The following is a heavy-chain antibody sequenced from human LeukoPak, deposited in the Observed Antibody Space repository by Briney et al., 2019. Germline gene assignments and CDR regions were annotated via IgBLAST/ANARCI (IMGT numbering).Heavy chain of an antibody. V-gene: IGHV4-34*01. CDR3: AREAPGSGQFDY. Sequence: SETLSLTCAVYGGSFSGYYWSWIRQPPGKGLEWIGEINHSGSTNYNPSLKSRVTISVDTSKNQFSLKLSSVTAADTAVYYCAREAPGSGQFDYWGQGTLVTVSS. J-gene: IGHJ4*02. D-gene: IGHD2-15*01. CDR2: INHSGST. CDR1: GGSFSGYY.